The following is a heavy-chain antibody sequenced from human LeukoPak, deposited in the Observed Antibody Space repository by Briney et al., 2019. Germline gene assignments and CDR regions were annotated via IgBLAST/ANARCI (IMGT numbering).Heavy chain of an antibody. CDR3: ARERRFGAAAGTDY. CDR2: IYTSGST. CDR1: GGSFSGYY. D-gene: IGHD6-13*01. Sequence: SETLSLTCAVYGGSFSGYYWSWIRQPAGKGLEWIGRIYTSGSTNYNPSLKSRVTMSVDTSKNQFSLKLSSVTAADTAVYYCARERRFGAAAGTDYWGQGTLVTVSS. J-gene: IGHJ4*02. V-gene: IGHV4-4*07.